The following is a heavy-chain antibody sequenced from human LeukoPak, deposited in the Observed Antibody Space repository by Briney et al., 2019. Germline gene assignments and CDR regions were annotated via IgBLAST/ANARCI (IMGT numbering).Heavy chain of an antibody. CDR2: MYYSGST. D-gene: IGHD5-18*01. V-gene: IGHV4-39*07. J-gene: IGHJ4*02. Sequence: SETLSLTCTVSGGSVSSRTYYWGWIRQPPGKGLEWIGSMYYSGSTYYNPSLKSRVTISVDTSKNQFSLKLSSVTAADTAVYYCARIPGYSYGQIDYWGQGTLVTVSS. CDR1: GGSVSSRTYY. CDR3: ARIPGYSYGQIDY.